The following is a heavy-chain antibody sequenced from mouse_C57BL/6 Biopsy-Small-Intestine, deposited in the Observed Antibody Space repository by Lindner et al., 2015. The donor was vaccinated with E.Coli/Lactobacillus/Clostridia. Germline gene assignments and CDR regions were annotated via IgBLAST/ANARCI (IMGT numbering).Heavy chain of an antibody. CDR2: IYPGDGNT. D-gene: IGHD2-4*01. CDR3: ARSFYYDSDEGCYFAMDY. J-gene: IGHJ4*01. V-gene: IGHV1-80*01. Sequence: VQLQESGTELVKPGASVKISCKASGYVFSSYWMNWVKQRPGKGLEWIGQIYPGDGNTNYNGNFKGKATLTADKSSNTAYMELRSLTSEDSAVYYCARSFYYDSDEGCYFAMDYWGQGTSVTVSS. CDR1: GYVFSSYW.